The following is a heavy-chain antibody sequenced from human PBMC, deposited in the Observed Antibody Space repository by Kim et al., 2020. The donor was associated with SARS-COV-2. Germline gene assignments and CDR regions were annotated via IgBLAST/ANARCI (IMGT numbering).Heavy chain of an antibody. Sequence: SETLSLTCTVSGGSISSYYWSWIRQPPGKGLEWIGYIYYSGSTNYNPSLKSRVTISVDTSKNQFSLKLSSVTAADTAVYYCARDLRYGSGSYYNGRTSHWFDPWGQGTLVTVSS. CDR1: GGSISSYY. J-gene: IGHJ5*02. CDR2: IYYSGST. D-gene: IGHD3-10*01. V-gene: IGHV4-59*13. CDR3: ARDLRYGSGSYYNGRTSHWFDP.